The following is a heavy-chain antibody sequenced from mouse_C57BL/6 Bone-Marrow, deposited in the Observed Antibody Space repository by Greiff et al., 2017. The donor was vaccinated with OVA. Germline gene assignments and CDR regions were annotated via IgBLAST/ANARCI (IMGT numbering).Heavy chain of an antibody. CDR2: IYPGSGST. V-gene: IGHV1-55*01. CDR1: GYTFTSYW. J-gene: IGHJ4*01. Sequence: QVQLQQPGAELVKPGASVKMSCKASGYTFTSYWITWVKQRPGQGLEWIGDIYPGSGSTNYNEKFKSKATLTVDTSSSTAYMQLSSLTSEDSAVYYCARGGITTVVARDAMDYWGQGTSVTVSS. D-gene: IGHD1-1*01. CDR3: ARGGITTVVARDAMDY.